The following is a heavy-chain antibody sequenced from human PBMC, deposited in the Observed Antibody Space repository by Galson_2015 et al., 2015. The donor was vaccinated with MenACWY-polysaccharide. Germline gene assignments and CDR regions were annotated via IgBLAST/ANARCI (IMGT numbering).Heavy chain of an antibody. CDR2: ISGSGNSA. CDR3: AKSGGDGVTVFATVPTAPES. V-gene: IGHV3-23*01. Sequence: SLRLSCAASGFTFRTFPMNWDRQTPGKGLEWVAGISGSGNSAFYADSVRGRFTISRDNSRNTLYLQMNSLRADDTALYYCAKSGGDGVTVFATVPTAPESWGQGTLVTVSS. D-gene: IGHD2-21*01. J-gene: IGHJ4*02. CDR1: GFTFRTFP.